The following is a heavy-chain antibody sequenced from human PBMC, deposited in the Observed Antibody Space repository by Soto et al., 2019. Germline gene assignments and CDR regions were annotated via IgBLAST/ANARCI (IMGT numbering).Heavy chain of an antibody. CDR2: IYYSGST. D-gene: IGHD6-13*01. J-gene: IGHJ4*02. Sequence: QLQLQESGPGLVKPSETLSLTCTVSGGSISSSSYYWGWIRQPPGKGLEWIGSIYYSGSTYYNPSLKSRVTISVDTSKNQFSLKLSSVTAADTAVYYCARHQPPGSSWYYGARGTGDYWGQGTLVTVSS. CDR1: GGSISSSSYY. CDR3: ARHQPPGSSWYYGARGTGDY. V-gene: IGHV4-39*01.